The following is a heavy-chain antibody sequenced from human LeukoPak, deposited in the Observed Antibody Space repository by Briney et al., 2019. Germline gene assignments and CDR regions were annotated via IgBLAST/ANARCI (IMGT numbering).Heavy chain of an antibody. D-gene: IGHD1-26*01. V-gene: IGHV4-30-2*01. CDR2: IYHSGST. CDR1: GGSISSGGYS. CDR3: ARHSGSKGSFDY. Sequence: SQTLSLTCAVSGGSISSGGYSWSWIRQPPGKGLEWIGYIYHSGSTYYNPSLKSRVTISVDRSKNQFSLKLSSVTAADTAVYYCARHSGSKGSFDYWGQGTLVTVSS. J-gene: IGHJ4*02.